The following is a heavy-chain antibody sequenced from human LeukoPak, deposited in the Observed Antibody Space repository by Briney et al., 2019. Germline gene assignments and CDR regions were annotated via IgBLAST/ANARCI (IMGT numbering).Heavy chain of an antibody. CDR1: GGSISTYY. J-gene: IGHJ1*01. V-gene: IGHV4-59*01. CDR3: ARGGAARLHFQN. Sequence: PSETLSLTCTVSGGSISTYYWNWIRQPPGKGLEWIGYIYHSGSTNYNPSLQSRVTISVDTSKNQFSLNLNSVTAADAAVYYCARGGAARLHFQNWGQGTLVTVSS. CDR2: IYHSGST. D-gene: IGHD6-6*01.